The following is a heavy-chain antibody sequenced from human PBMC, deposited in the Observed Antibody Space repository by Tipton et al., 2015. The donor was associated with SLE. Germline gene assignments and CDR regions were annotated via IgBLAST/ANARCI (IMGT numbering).Heavy chain of an antibody. CDR1: GGSISSYY. D-gene: IGHD2-21*01. J-gene: IGHJ5*02. CDR2: IYYSGST. V-gene: IGHV4-59*01. Sequence: GLVKPSGTLSLTCTVSGGSISSYYWSWIRQPPGKGLEWVGYIYYSGSTNYNPPLKSRVTISVDTSKNQFSLKLSSVTAADRAVYYCAGGAVLIQDNIWFDPSGQGTLVTVSS. CDR3: AGGAVLIQDNIWFDP.